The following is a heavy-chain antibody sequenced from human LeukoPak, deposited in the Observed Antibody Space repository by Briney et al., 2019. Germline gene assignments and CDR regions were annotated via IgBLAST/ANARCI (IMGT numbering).Heavy chain of an antibody. CDR1: GYTFTGYY. CDR2: INPNSGGT. Sequence: ASVKVSCKASGYTFTGYYMHWVRQAPGQGLEWMGWINPNSGGTNYAQKFQGRVTMTRDTSISTAYMELSRLRSDDTAAYYCARGDIVVVPAAMYYYYMDVWGKGTTVTVSS. D-gene: IGHD2-2*01. V-gene: IGHV1-2*02. J-gene: IGHJ6*03. CDR3: ARGDIVVVPAAMYYYYMDV.